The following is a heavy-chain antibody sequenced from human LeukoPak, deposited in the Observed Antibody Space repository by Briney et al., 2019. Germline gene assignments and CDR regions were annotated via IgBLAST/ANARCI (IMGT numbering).Heavy chain of an antibody. J-gene: IGHJ3*01. CDR2: INHGGFI. CDR1: GGSFSGYY. V-gene: IGHV4-34*01. CDR3: ARGQRAFDV. Sequence: SETLSLTCDVYGGSFSGYYWSWTRQPPGKGLEWIGEINHGGFINYNPSLKSRVIISADTSKIQFSLKLTSVTAADTAVYYCARGQRAFDVWGQGTMVTVST.